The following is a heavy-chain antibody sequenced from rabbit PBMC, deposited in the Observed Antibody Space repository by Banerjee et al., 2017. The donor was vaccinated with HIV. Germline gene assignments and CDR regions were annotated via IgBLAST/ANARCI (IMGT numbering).Heavy chain of an antibody. CDR3: ARDLAGVIGWNFGL. D-gene: IGHD4-1*01. CDR2: IDAGSNGNT. Sequence: QEQLEESGGDLVKPEGSLTLTCTASGFSFSNKYVMCWVRQAPGKGLEWIACIDAGSNGNTYYASWAKGRFTVSKTSSTTVTLQMTSLTAADTATYFCARDLAGVIGWNFGLWGQGTLVTVS. CDR1: GFSFSNKYV. V-gene: IGHV1S45*01. J-gene: IGHJ3*01.